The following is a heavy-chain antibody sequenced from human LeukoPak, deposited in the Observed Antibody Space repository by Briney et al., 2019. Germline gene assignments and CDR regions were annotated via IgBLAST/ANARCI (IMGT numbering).Heavy chain of an antibody. J-gene: IGHJ4*02. V-gene: IGHV4-39*01. CDR1: GGSISRGSDL. CDR2: VYYTGST. CDR3: ARGSYISSTWHSFDY. D-gene: IGHD6-13*01. Sequence: SETLSLTCTVSGGSISRGSDLWGWIRQPPGKGLEWIGNVYYTGSTYYNPSLKSRVTITSKNQFSLKLISVTAADTAVYYCARGSYISSTWHSFDYWGQGTLVTVSS.